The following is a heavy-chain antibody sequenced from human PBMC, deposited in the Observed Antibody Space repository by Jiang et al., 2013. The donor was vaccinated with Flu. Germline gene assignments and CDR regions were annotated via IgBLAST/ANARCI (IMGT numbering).Heavy chain of an antibody. V-gene: IGHV4-61*02. CDR3: AREDTAGITRGAFDI. CDR2: IYGGVTT. Sequence: YGSGLVKPSETLSLTCSVSGASISSAGDYWTWIRQSDGKGLEWIGRIYGGVTTYNPSLESRVSMSEDTSRNQFSLKLDFATDADTAIYFCAREDTAGITRGAFDIWGQGIMVTVSS. J-gene: IGHJ3*02. CDR1: GASISSAGDY. D-gene: IGHD1-1*01.